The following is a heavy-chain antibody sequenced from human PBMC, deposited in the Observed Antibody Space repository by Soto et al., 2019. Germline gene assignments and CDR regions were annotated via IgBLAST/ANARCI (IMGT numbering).Heavy chain of an antibody. CDR3: VRIAVWGSSSVSHYHYFRDV. CDR1: GYNFTKFW. V-gene: IGHV5-51*01. CDR2: VYPGDSDT. D-gene: IGHD3-16*01. Sequence: PVESLKNSCKGSGYNFTKFWIGWVRQMPGKGLECMGVVYPGDSDTRYSPSFQGQVTISVDKSINTAYLQWNSLKASDTAMYYCVRIAVWGSSSVSHYHYFRDVWGKGTTVTVSS. J-gene: IGHJ6*03.